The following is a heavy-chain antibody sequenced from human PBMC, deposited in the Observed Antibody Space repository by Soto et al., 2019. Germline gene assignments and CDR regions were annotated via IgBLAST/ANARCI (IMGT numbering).Heavy chain of an antibody. Sequence: GGSLRLSCAASGFTFSSYGMHWVRQAPGKGLEWVAVIWYDGSNKYYADSVKGRFTISRDNSKNTLYLQMNSLRAEDTAVYYCERDKQWLVPDYWGQGTLVTVSS. D-gene: IGHD6-19*01. CDR3: ERDKQWLVPDY. J-gene: IGHJ4*02. CDR2: IWYDGSNK. CDR1: GFTFSSYG. V-gene: IGHV3-33*01.